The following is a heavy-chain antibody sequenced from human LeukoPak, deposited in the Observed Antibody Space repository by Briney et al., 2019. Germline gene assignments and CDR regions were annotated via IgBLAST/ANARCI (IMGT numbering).Heavy chain of an antibody. CDR3: ARGGYCSSTSCYGRDPDAFDI. Sequence: PGGSLRLSCAASGFYFNNNDMSWVRQAPGKGLEWVSSIRGSGGRTYYADSVKGRFTISRDNSENTVFLQMNSLRAEDTAVYYCARGGYCSSTSCYGRDPDAFDIWGQGTMVTVSS. D-gene: IGHD2-2*01. CDR2: IRGSGGRT. CDR1: GFYFNNND. J-gene: IGHJ3*02. V-gene: IGHV3-23*01.